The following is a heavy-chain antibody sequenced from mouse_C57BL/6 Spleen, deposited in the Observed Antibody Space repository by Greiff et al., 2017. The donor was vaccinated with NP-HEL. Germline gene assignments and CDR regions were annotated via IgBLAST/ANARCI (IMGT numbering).Heavy chain of an antibody. J-gene: IGHJ3*01. D-gene: IGHD4-1*01. V-gene: IGHV1-15*01. CDR2: IDPETGGT. CDR1: GYTFTDYE. Sequence: QVQLQQSGAELVRPGASVTLSCKASGYTFTDYEMHWVKQTPVHGLEWIGAIDPETGGTAYNQKFKGNAIMTADKSSSTAYMELRSLTAVDSAVYYCTQNWERFAYWGQGTLVTVSA. CDR3: TQNWERFAY.